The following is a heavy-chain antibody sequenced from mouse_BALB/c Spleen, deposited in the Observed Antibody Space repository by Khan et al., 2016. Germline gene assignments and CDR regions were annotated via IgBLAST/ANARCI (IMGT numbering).Heavy chain of an antibody. D-gene: IGHD2-4*01. CDR3: TISIYCNYAWFAY. J-gene: IGHJ3*01. CDR2: ISYDGIN. Sequence: EVQLQESGPGLVKPSQSLSLTCSVTGYSITSGYYWNWIRQFPGNNLEWMGYISYDGINNYNPSLKNRISITRDTSKNQFFLKLNSVTTEDTATYYCTISIYCNYAWFAYWGQGTLVTVSA. V-gene: IGHV3-6*02. CDR1: GYSITSGYY.